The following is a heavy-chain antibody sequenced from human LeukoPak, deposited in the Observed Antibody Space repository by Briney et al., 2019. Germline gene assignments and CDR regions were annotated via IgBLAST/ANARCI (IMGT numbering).Heavy chain of an antibody. CDR3: ASHYGP. CDR2: IYYSGST. Sequence: ASETLSLTCTVSGGSISGSSYYWGWIRQPPGKGLEWIGSIYYSGSTYYNPSLKSRVTISVDTSKNQFSLKLNSVTATDTAVYYCASHYGPWGQGTLVTVSS. CDR1: GGSISGSSYY. D-gene: IGHD3-10*01. V-gene: IGHV4-39*01. J-gene: IGHJ4*02.